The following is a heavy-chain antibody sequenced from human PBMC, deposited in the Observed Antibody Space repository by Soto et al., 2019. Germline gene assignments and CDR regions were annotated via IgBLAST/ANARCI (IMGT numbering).Heavy chain of an antibody. J-gene: IGHJ1*01. V-gene: IGHV3-9*01. Sequence: EVQLVESGGGLLQPGRSLRLSCAASVFTFDDYAMHWVRQVPGKGLEWVSGINWNSGSIGYGDSVKGRFAISRDNDKNSLHLPMNSLSDEDTAFYYCVKDESINWYSGHFRHWGQGTLVTVSS. CDR2: INWNSGSI. CDR1: VFTFDDYA. CDR3: VKDESINWYSGHFRH. D-gene: IGHD6-13*01.